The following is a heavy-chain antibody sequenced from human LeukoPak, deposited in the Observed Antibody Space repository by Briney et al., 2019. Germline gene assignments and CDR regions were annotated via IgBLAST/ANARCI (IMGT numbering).Heavy chain of an antibody. Sequence: AGSLTLSCAASGVTFSSYDMNWVRQAPGQGLEWVGYISASGSTTNYARSVKGRFTITRDNANSSPYMQLNSLRPDATAVYYCARDPVKRGGLSLDFWGQGTVVTVSS. CDR1: GVTFSSYD. CDR3: ARDPVKRGGLSLDF. J-gene: IGHJ4*02. V-gene: IGHV3-48*03. D-gene: IGHD3-16*02. CDR2: ISASGSTT.